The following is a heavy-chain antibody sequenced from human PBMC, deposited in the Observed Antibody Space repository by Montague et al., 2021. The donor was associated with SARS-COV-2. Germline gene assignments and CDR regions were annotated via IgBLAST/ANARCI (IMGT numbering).Heavy chain of an antibody. D-gene: IGHD2-2*01. CDR3: ARECCSSTSLRAGYFDY. CDR1: GFTFSSYE. V-gene: IGHV3-48*03. Sequence: SLRLSCAASGFTFSSYEMNWVRQAPGKGLEWVSYISSSGSTIYYADSVKGRSTIPRDNAKNSLYLQMNSLRAEDTAVYYCARECCSSTSLRAGYFDYWGQGTLVTVSS. CDR2: ISSSGSTI. J-gene: IGHJ4*02.